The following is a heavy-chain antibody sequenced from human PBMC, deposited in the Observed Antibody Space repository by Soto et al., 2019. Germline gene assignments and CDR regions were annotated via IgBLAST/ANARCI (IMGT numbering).Heavy chain of an antibody. J-gene: IGHJ4*02. V-gene: IGHV3-21*01. CDR2: ISSSSSYI. Sequence: GGSLRLSCAASGFTFSSYSMNWVRQAPGEGLEWVSSISSSSSYIYYADSVKGRFTISRDNAKNSLYLQMNSLRAEDTAVYYCARSASGKDGDYGYFDYWGQGTLVTVSS. CDR1: GFTFSSYS. CDR3: ARSASGKDGDYGYFDY. D-gene: IGHD4-17*01.